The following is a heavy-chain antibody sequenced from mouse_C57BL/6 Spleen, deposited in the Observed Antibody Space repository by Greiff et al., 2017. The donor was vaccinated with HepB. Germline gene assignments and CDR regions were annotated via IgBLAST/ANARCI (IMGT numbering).Heavy chain of an antibody. D-gene: IGHD1-1*01. V-gene: IGHV1-80*01. J-gene: IGHJ2*01. CDR1: GYAFSSYW. CDR2: IYPGDGDT. CDR3: ARERITTVVDYFDY. Sequence: VHLVESGAELVKPGASVKISCKASGYAFSSYWMNWVKQRPGKGLEWIGQIYPGDGDTNYNGKFKGKATLTADKSSSTAYMQLSSLTSEDSAVYFCARERITTVVDYFDYWGQGTTLTVSS.